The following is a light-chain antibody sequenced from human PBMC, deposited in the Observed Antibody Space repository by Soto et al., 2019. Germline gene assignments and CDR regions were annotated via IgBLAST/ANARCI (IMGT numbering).Light chain of an antibody. CDR1: QDISNY. Sequence: DIQMTQSPSSLSASVGDRVTITCQASQDISNYLNWYQQKPGKAPKLLIYDASNLETGVPSRFSGSGSGTDFTFTISSLQPEDIATYYCQQCYNLPLTFGGGTKVDIK. CDR3: QQCYNLPLT. CDR2: DAS. V-gene: IGKV1-33*01. J-gene: IGKJ4*01.